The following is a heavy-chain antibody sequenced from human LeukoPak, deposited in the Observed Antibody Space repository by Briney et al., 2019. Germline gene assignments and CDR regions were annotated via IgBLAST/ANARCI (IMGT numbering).Heavy chain of an antibody. CDR1: GYTFTGYY. V-gene: IGHV1-2*02. CDR2: INPNSGGT. CDR3: ARDMKLIAAAGTRRPNWFDP. J-gene: IGHJ5*02. D-gene: IGHD6-13*01. Sequence: GASVKVSCKASGYTFTGYYMHWVRQAPGQGLEWMGWINPNSGGTNYAQKFQGRVTMTRDTSIGTAYMELSRLRSDDTAVYYCARDMKLIAAAGTRRPNWFDPWGQGTLVTVSS.